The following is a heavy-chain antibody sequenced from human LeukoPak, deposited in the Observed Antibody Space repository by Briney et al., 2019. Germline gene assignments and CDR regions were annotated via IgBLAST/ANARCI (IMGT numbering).Heavy chain of an antibody. D-gene: IGHD1-26*01. CDR2: INPSSGAT. V-gene: IGHV1-2*06. CDR1: GYTFTDNY. J-gene: IGHJ4*02. Sequence: GASVKVSCKASGYTFTDNYIHWVRQAPGQGLEWMGRINPSSGATNYAQNFLGRVTMARDTSISTAYMELNSLTSDDTAVYYCARVLFRGSSRFDYWGQGTLVIVSS. CDR3: ARVLFRGSSRFDY.